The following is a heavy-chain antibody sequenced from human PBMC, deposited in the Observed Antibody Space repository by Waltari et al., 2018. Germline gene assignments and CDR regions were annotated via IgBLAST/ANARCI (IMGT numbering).Heavy chain of an antibody. CDR2: VFYTGTT. D-gene: IGHD3-22*01. J-gene: IGHJ4*02. V-gene: IGHV4-39*01. CDR3: ARQRYYNDRSGPRGWRLDY. CDR1: GGSVTSSTYY. Sequence: QPQLQESGPGLVKPSETLYLTCIVTGGSVTSSTYYWAWLRQPPGKGLEWIGSVFYTGTTYHNPSLESRVTISADTSSDQFSLNLSSVSAADTAVYYCARQRYYNDRSGPRGWRLDYWGQGALVAVSS.